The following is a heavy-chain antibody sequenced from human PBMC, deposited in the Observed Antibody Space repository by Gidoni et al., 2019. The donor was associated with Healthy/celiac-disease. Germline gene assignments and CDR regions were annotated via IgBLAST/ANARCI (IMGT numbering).Heavy chain of an antibody. D-gene: IGHD3-10*01. CDR2: MNPNSGNT. CDR1: GYTFTSYD. V-gene: IGHV1-8*01. J-gene: IGHJ6*02. CDR3: ARTITMVQGVISPGGNGMDV. Sequence: QVQLVQSGAEVKKPGASVKVSCKASGYTFTSYDINWVRQATGQGLEWMGWMNPNSGNTGYAQKFQGRVTMTRNTSISTAYMELSSLRSEDTAVYYCARTITMVQGVISPGGNGMDVWGQGTTVTVSS.